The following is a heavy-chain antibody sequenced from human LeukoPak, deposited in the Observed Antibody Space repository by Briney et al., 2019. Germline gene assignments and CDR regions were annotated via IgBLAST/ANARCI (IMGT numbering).Heavy chain of an antibody. V-gene: IGHV4-39*01. D-gene: IGHD1-26*01. CDR1: GGSISSSSYY. CDR2: IYYSGST. Sequence: SETLSLTCTVSGGSISSSSYYWGWIRQPPGKGLEWIGSIYYSGSTYYNPSLKSRVTISVDTSKNQFSLKLSSVTAADTAVYYCAGKYSGSFALTYYYGMDVWGQGTTVTVSS. J-gene: IGHJ6*02. CDR3: AGKYSGSFALTYYYGMDV.